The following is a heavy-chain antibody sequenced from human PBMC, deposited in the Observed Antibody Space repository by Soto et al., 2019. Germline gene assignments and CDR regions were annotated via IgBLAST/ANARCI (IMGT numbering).Heavy chain of an antibody. D-gene: IGHD2-2*02. CDR1: GYSFTFFS. J-gene: IGHJ4*02. V-gene: IGHV1-46*01. Sequence: QVQLLQSGAEVKKPGASVIISCKASGYSFTFFSIYWVRPAPGQGLVWIGKINPDGGATTYAHTFQGRVAITSDASTGTVYLELSSLTSDDTAVYFCARGRRHTFWGQGTLVSVSS. CDR2: INPDGGAT. CDR3: ARGRRHTF.